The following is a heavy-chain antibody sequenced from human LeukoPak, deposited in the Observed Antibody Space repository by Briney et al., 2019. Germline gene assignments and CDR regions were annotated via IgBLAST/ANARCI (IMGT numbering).Heavy chain of an antibody. D-gene: IGHD2-8*01. V-gene: IGHV3-23*01. CDR3: AKDAYNGGYCTNGVCSPFDY. CDR1: GFTFSSYA. Sequence: GGSLRLSCAASGFTFSSYAMSWVRQAPGKGLEWVSAISDAGATTYDADSVKGRFTISRDNSRSTLYLQMNSQRAKVTALYYCAKDAYNGGYCTNGVCSPFDYWGQGTLVTVSS. J-gene: IGHJ4*02. CDR2: ISDAGATT.